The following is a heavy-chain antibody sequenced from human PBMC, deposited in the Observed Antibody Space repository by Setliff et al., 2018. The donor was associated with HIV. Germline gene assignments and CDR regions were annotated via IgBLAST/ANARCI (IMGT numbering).Heavy chain of an antibody. J-gene: IGHJ3*02. V-gene: IGHV1-2*02. CDR3: AGGKGNSGTYRFLFGSPNEIDAFEI. D-gene: IGHD3-10*01. CDR2: INPNSGGT. Sequence: ASVKVSCKASGYIITGYLIHWVRQAPGQGLEWMGWINPNSGGTNYAQKFQGRVTLTRDTSISTDYMELSRLTSDDTAVYYCAGGKGNSGTYRFLFGSPNEIDAFEIWGLGTMVTVSS. CDR1: GYIITGYL.